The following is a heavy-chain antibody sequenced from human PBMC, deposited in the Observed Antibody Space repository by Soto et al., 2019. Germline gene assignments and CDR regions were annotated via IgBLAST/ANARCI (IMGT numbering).Heavy chain of an antibody. Sequence: SETLSLTCTVSGGSISSGGYYWSRIRQHPGKGLEWIGYIYYSGSTYYNPSLKSRVTISVDTSKNQFSLKLSSVTAADTAVYYCARTMTTVVTPCFWFDPWGQGTLVTVSS. CDR2: IYYSGST. V-gene: IGHV4-31*03. D-gene: IGHD4-17*01. J-gene: IGHJ5*02. CDR1: GGSISSGGYY. CDR3: ARTMTTVVTPCFWFDP.